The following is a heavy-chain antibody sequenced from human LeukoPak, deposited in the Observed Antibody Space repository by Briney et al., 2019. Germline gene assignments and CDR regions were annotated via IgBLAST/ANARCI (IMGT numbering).Heavy chain of an antibody. CDR3: ARWEGGSGDDFDY. D-gene: IGHD1-26*01. J-gene: IGHJ4*02. V-gene: IGHV4-34*01. CDR2: INHSGST. CDR1: GGSFSGYY. Sequence: SETLSLTCAVYGGSFSGYYWSWIRQPPGKGLEWIGEINHSGSTNYNPSLKSRVTISVDTSKNQFSLKLSSVTAADTAVYYCARWEGGSGDDFDYWGQGTLVTVSS.